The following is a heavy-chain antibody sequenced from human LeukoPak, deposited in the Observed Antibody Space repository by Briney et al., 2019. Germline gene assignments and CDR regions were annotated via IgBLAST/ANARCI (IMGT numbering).Heavy chain of an antibody. J-gene: IGHJ4*02. CDR1: GFTFSSYG. D-gene: IGHD5-18*01. CDR3: AKGYSYGSY. CDR2: ISYDGSNK. V-gene: IGHV3-30*18. Sequence: XGSLRLSCAASGFTFSSYGMHWVRQAPGKGLEWVAVISYDGSNKYYADSVKGRFTISRDNSKNTLYLQMNSLRAEDTAVYYCAKGYSYGSYWGRGTLVTVSS.